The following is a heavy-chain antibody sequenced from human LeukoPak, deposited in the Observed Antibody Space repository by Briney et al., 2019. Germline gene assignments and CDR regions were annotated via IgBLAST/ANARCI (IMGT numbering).Heavy chain of an antibody. V-gene: IGHV1-69*04. J-gene: IGHJ5*02. CDR2: IIPILGIA. CDR1: GGTFSSYA. Sequence: GASVKVSCKASGGTFSSYAISWVRQAPGQGLEWMGRIIPILGIANYAQKFQCRVTITADKSTSTAYMELSSLRSEDTAVYYGARVAGIAAAGRWFDPWGQGTLVTVSS. CDR3: ARVAGIAAAGRWFDP. D-gene: IGHD6-13*01.